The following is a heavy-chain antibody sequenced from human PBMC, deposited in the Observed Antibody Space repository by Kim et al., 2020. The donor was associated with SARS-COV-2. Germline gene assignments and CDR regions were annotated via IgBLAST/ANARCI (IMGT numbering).Heavy chain of an antibody. CDR2: ISARDGNT. CDR3: ARGAYGDVSFDY. J-gene: IGHJ4*02. CDR1: GYMFTSYG. Sequence: ASVKVSCKACGYMFTSYGFSWVRQAPGQGLEWLGWISARDGNTKYGQKVQGRLIMTTDTSTNTAYMELWSLRSDDTAMYYCARGAYGDVSFDYWGQGTLVTVSS. D-gene: IGHD4-17*01. V-gene: IGHV1-18*04.